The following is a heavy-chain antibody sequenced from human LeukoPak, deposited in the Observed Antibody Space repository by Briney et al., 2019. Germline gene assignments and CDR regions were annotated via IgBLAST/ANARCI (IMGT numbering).Heavy chain of an antibody. D-gene: IGHD3-10*01. CDR2: IYYSGST. V-gene: IGHV4-59*01. CDR3: ARYYYGSGSYFDY. CDR1: GGSISSYY. Sequence: SETLSLTCTVSGGSISSYYWSWIRQPPGKGLEWIGYIYYSGSTNYNPSLKSRVTISVDTSKNQFSLKLSSVTAADTAVYYCARYYYGSGSYFDYWGQGTLVTVSS. J-gene: IGHJ4*02.